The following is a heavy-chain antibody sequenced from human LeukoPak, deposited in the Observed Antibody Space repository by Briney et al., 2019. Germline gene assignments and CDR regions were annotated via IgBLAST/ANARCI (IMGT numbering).Heavy chain of an antibody. J-gene: IGHJ4*02. Sequence: GRSLRLSCAAFGFTFSSYGMHWVRQAPGKGLEWVAVISYDGSNKYYADSVKGRFTISRDNSKNTLYLQMNSLRAEDTAVYYCAKGYTSFDYYDSSGSMSRWGQGTLVTVSS. D-gene: IGHD3-22*01. CDR2: ISYDGSNK. CDR1: GFTFSSYG. CDR3: AKGYTSFDYYDSSGSMSR. V-gene: IGHV3-30*18.